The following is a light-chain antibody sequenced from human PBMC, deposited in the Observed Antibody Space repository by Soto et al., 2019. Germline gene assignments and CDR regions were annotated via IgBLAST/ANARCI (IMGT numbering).Light chain of an antibody. Sequence: EIVLTQSPATLSLSPGEIATLSCRASQSVGNCLAWYQQKPGQAPRLLIDDVSSRAPGIPARFSGSGSGTNYTLTIRSLEPYDCADYYCQQCSNWPQITFGQGTRMEIK. CDR2: DVS. V-gene: IGKV3-11*01. CDR3: QQCSNWPQIT. CDR1: QSVGNC. J-gene: IGKJ5*01.